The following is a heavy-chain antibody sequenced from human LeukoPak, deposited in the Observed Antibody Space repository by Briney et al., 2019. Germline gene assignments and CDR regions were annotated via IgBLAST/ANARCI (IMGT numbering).Heavy chain of an antibody. CDR2: ISAYNGNT. CDR3: ARPHFNWNYRWWWFDP. V-gene: IGHV1-18*01. CDR1: GYTFTSYG. J-gene: IGHJ5*02. Sequence: GASVKVSCKASGYTFTSYGISWVRQAPGQGLEGMGWISAYNGNTNYAQKLQGRVTMTTDTSTSTAYMELRSLRSDDTAVYYCARPHFNWNYRWWWFDPWGQGTLVTVSS. D-gene: IGHD1-7*01.